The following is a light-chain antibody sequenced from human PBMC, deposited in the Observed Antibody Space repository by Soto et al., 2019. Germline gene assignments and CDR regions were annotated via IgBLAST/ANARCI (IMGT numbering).Light chain of an antibody. Sequence: QSVLTQPASVSGSPGQSITISCTGTSSDVGSYNLVSWYQQRPGKAPKIMIYEVSKRPSGVSNRFSGSKSGNTASLTISGLQAEDEADYFCFSYAPSTTSPNVFGTGTKLTVL. CDR1: SSDVGSYNL. J-gene: IGLJ1*01. CDR3: FSYAPSTTSPNV. V-gene: IGLV2-23*02. CDR2: EVS.